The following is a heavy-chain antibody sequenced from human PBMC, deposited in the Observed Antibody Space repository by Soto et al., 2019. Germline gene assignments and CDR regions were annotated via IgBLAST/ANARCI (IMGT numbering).Heavy chain of an antibody. D-gene: IGHD3-22*01. V-gene: IGHV4-30-2*01. CDR1: GGSISSGGYS. Sequence: QLQLQESGSGLVKPSQTLSLTCAVSGGSISSGGYSWSWIRQPPGKGLEWIGYIYHSGSTYYNPSRKSRVTISVDRSKNQFSLKLSSVTAADTAVYYCARYYYDSSGYYDYWGQGTLVTVSS. CDR2: IYHSGST. CDR3: ARYYYDSSGYYDY. J-gene: IGHJ4*02.